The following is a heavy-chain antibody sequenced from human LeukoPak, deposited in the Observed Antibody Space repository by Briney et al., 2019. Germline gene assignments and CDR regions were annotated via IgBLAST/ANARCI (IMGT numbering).Heavy chain of an antibody. CDR1: GFTFSSYS. V-gene: IGHV3-21*01. D-gene: IGHD2-2*01. CDR3: ARVYCSSTSCPNHDAFDI. CDR2: ISSSSSYI. J-gene: IGHJ3*02. Sequence: PGGSLRLSCAASGFTFSSYSMNWVRQAPGKGLEWVSSISSSSSYIYYADSVKGRFTISRDNAKNSLYLQMNSLRAEDTAVYYYARVYCSSTSCPNHDAFDIWGQGTMVTVSS.